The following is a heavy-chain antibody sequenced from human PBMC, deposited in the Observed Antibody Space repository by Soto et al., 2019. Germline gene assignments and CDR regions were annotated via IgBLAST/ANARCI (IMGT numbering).Heavy chain of an antibody. Sequence: QAQLQESGPGLVKPSQTLSLTCTVSGGSISSGGYYWSWIRQHPGKGLEWIGYIYYTGSTYYNPSLKSRVTISVDPSKNQFSLKLSSVTAADTAVYYCAALYMVRGVRTFDYWGQGTLVTVSS. CDR3: AALYMVRGVRTFDY. J-gene: IGHJ4*02. V-gene: IGHV4-31*03. CDR2: IYYTGST. CDR1: GGSISSGGYY. D-gene: IGHD3-10*01.